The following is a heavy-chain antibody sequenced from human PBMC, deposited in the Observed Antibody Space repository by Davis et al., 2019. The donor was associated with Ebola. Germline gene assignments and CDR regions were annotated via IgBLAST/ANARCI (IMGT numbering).Heavy chain of an antibody. V-gene: IGHV3-21*01. D-gene: IGHD2-2*02. CDR1: GFTFSSDS. J-gene: IGHJ6*02. Sequence: PGGSLRLSCAASGFTFSSDSMNWVRQAPGKGPEWVSSISSSSSYIYYADSVKGRFTISRDNAKNTLYLQMNSLRAEDTAVYYCARDAHPIHLTVPAAIRGHYYYYYGMDVWGQGTTVTVSS. CDR2: ISSSSSYI. CDR3: ARDAHPIHLTVPAAIRGHYYYYYGMDV.